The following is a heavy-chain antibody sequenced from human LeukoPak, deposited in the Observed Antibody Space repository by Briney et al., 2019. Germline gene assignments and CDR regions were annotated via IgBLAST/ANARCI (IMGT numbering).Heavy chain of an antibody. J-gene: IGHJ4*02. Sequence: GGSLRLSCAASGFTFHHYAIHWVRQVPGKGLEWVSGISWNSASIGYADSVKGRFTISRDSAKNSVYLQMNSLRAEDTALYYCAKDKAPLYSGYDWDLDFWGQGTLVTVSS. D-gene: IGHD5-12*01. CDR1: GFTFHHYA. CDR2: ISWNSASI. V-gene: IGHV3-9*01. CDR3: AKDKAPLYSGYDWDLDF.